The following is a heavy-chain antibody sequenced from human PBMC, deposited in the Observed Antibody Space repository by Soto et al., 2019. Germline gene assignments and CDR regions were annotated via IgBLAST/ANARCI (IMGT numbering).Heavy chain of an antibody. CDR3: ARDLEGWFGEFPGHYFDY. Sequence: QVPLVESGGGVVQPGRSLRLSCAASGFTFSSYGMHWVRQAPGKGLEWVAVIWYDGSNKYYADSVKGRFTISRDNSKNTLYLHMNSLRAEDTAVYYCARDLEGWFGEFPGHYFDYWGQGTLVTVSS. V-gene: IGHV3-33*01. J-gene: IGHJ4*02. CDR2: IWYDGSNK. D-gene: IGHD3-10*01. CDR1: GFTFSSYG.